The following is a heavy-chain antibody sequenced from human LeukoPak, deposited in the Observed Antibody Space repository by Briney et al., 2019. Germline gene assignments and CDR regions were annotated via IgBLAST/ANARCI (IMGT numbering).Heavy chain of an antibody. Sequence: PSETLSLTCTVSGGSISSSSYYWGWIRQPPGTGLEWIGSIYYSGSTYYNPSLKSRVTISVDTSKNQFSLKLSSVTAADTAVYYCARQSHYYDSSGYYRYLDYWGQGTLVTVSS. J-gene: IGHJ4*02. CDR1: GGSISSSSYY. D-gene: IGHD3-22*01. V-gene: IGHV4-39*01. CDR3: ARQSHYYDSSGYYRYLDY. CDR2: IYYSGST.